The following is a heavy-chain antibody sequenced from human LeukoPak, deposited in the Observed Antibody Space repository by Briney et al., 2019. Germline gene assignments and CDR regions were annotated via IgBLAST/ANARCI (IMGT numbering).Heavy chain of an antibody. CDR3: ARDVSWGSGIDY. CDR1: GFTFSSYA. J-gene: IGHJ4*02. D-gene: IGHD7-27*01. Sequence: GGSLRLSCAASGFTFSSYAMSWVRQAPGKGLEWVSAISGSGGSTYYTDSVKGRFTISRDNSKNTLYLQMNSLRAEDTAVYYCARDVSWGSGIDYWGQGTLVTVSS. V-gene: IGHV3-23*01. CDR2: ISGSGGST.